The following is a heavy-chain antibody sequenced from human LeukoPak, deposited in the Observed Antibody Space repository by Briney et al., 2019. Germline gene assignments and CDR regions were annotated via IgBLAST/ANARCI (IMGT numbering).Heavy chain of an antibody. CDR2: LFYSGST. D-gene: IGHD3-10*01. Sequence: SETPSLTCTVSGGSIRNGDFFWGWVRRPPGKGLEWIGYLFYSGSTYVNPSLESRVTMSVDTSKNQFSLKLSSVTAADTALYYCARFALNSYGSGSYYYFDNWGQGTLVIVSS. V-gene: IGHV4-30-4*01. J-gene: IGHJ4*02. CDR1: GGSIRNGDFF. CDR3: ARFALNSYGSGSYYYFDN.